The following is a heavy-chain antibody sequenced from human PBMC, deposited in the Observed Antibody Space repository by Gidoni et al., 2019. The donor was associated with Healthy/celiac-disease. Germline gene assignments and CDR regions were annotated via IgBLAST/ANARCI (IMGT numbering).Heavy chain of an antibody. CDR3: AREKVVTVAFDI. V-gene: IGHV3-21*01. CDR2: ISSSSSYI. Sequence: EVQLVESGGGLVKPGGSLRLSCAASGFTFSSYSMNWVRQAPGTGLEWVSSISSSSSYIYYADSVKGRFTISRDNAKNSLYLQMNSLRAEDTAVYYCAREKVVTVAFDIWGQGTMVTVSS. J-gene: IGHJ3*02. D-gene: IGHD3-22*01. CDR1: GFTFSSYS.